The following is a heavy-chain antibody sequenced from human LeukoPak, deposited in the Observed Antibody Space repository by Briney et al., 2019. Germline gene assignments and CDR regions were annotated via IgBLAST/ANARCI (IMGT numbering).Heavy chain of an antibody. J-gene: IGHJ4*02. D-gene: IGHD6-19*01. CDR2: ISWNSERI. Sequence: HPGRSLRLSCAASGFPFDAYAMHWVRQGPGKGLEWVAGISWNSERIGYEDSVKGRFTISRDNAENYLYLQMNSLRGEDTAFYYCAKDASVGDSRGWYPSYFDSWGQGVLVTVSS. CDR3: AKDASVGDSRGWYPSYFDS. CDR1: GFPFDAYA. V-gene: IGHV3-9*01.